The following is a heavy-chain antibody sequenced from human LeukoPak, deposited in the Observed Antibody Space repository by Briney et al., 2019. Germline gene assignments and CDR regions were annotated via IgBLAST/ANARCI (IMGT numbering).Heavy chain of an antibody. J-gene: IGHJ4*02. V-gene: IGHV3-23*01. CDR3: AKGGSGSYLYYFDY. Sequence: PAGALRLSCAASGFSFNSYVIRWGRRAPRKGLEWVSTIIGSGGSTHYAGSVRGRFTISIDNSKHTVYLQMSSLRAEDTDMYYCAKGGSGSYLYYFDYWGQGTLVTVPP. CDR1: GFSFNSYV. CDR2: IIGSGGST. D-gene: IGHD3-10*01.